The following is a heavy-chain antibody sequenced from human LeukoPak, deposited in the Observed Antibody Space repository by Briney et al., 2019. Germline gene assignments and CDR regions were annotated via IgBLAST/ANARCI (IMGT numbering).Heavy chain of an antibody. CDR1: GFTLSAYA. V-gene: IGHV3-23*01. CDR2: ISDTGGST. Sequence: GGSLRLSCATYGFTLSAYAMTWASQDPGKGLEWISGISDTGGSTYYADSVKGRFTISRGNSKNTLYLLMNELSAEDTAVYYCGKSHSLEYRGYFDYWGQGTLVTVSS. CDR3: GKSHSLEYRGYFDY. D-gene: IGHD2/OR15-2a*01. J-gene: IGHJ4*02.